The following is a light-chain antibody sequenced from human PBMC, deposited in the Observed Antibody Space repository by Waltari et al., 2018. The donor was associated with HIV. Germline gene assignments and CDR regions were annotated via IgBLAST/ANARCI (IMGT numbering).Light chain of an antibody. CDR3: GTWDDSLNGWEV. CDR2: SNN. J-gene: IGLJ2*01. Sequence: QSVLTQPPSASGTPGQTVTISCSGSSSNIGNDAVNWYQQLPGTAPKLLIYSNNQRPSGVPDRFSGSKSGTSASLAISGLQSEDQADYYCGTWDDSLNGWEVFGGGTELTVL. CDR1: SSNIGNDA. V-gene: IGLV1-44*01.